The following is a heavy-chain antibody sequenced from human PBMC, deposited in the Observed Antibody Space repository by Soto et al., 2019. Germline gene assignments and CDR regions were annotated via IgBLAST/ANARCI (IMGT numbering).Heavy chain of an antibody. J-gene: IGHJ4*02. V-gene: IGHV4-34*01. CDR3: ATYLATGTTRGFDY. CDR1: GGSFSGYY. D-gene: IGHD1-1*01. CDR2: INHSGST. Sequence: SETLSLTCAVYGGSFSGYYWSWIRQPPGKGLEWIGEINHSGSTNYNPSLKSRVTISVDTSKNQFSLKLSSVTAADTAVYYCATYLATGTTRGFDYWGQGTLVTVSS.